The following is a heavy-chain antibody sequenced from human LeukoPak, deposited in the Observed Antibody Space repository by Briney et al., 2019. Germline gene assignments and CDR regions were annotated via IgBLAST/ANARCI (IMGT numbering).Heavy chain of an antibody. Sequence: GRSLRLSCAASGFTFSSYWMSWVRQAPGKGLEWVANMNQDGSEKYYVDSVKGRFTISRDNAKNSMYLQMNSLRADDTAVYYCSVAFSEYFDYWGQGTLVTVSS. J-gene: IGHJ4*02. V-gene: IGHV3-7*01. D-gene: IGHD5-12*01. CDR1: GFTFSSYW. CDR3: SVAFSEYFDY. CDR2: MNQDGSEK.